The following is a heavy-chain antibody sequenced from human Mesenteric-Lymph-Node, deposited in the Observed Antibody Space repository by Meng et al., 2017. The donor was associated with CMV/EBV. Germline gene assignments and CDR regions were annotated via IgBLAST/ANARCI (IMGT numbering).Heavy chain of an antibody. D-gene: IGHD2-2*01. CDR1: GTFSTHV. J-gene: IGHJ5*02. Sequence: GTFSTHVFSWVRQAPGQGLEWMGGIIPIFGTANYAQKFQGRVTITADESTSTAYMELSSLRSEDTAVYYCARGYCSSTSCKGGFDPWGQGTLVTVSS. CDR2: IIPIFGTA. CDR3: ARGYCSSTSCKGGFDP. V-gene: IGHV1-69*01.